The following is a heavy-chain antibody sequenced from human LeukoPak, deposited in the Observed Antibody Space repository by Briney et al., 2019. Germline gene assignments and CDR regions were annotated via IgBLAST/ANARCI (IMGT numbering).Heavy chain of an antibody. D-gene: IGHD6-19*01. V-gene: IGHV4-34*01. CDR1: GGSFSGYY. CDR2: INHSGST. CDR3: ARRRVSGWYDY. J-gene: IGHJ4*02. Sequence: KASETLSLTCAVYGGSFSGYYWSWIRQPPGKGLEWIGEINHSGSTNYNPSLKSRVTISVDTSKSQFSLKLSSVTAADTAVYYCARRRVSGWYDYWGQGTLVTVSS.